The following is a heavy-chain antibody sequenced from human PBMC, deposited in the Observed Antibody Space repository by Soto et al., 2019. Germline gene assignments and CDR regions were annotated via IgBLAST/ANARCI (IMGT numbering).Heavy chain of an antibody. J-gene: IGHJ6*02. V-gene: IGHV4-4*07. Sequence: QVQLQESGPGLVKPSETLSLTCTVSGGSISSYYWSWIRQPAGKGLEWIGRIYTSGSTNYNPSLKSRVTMSVDTSKNQFSLKLSSVTAADTAVYYCAREGEYSGYPYYHYGMDVWGQGTTVTVSS. CDR2: IYTSGST. CDR3: AREGEYSGYPYYHYGMDV. CDR1: GGSISSYY. D-gene: IGHD5-12*01.